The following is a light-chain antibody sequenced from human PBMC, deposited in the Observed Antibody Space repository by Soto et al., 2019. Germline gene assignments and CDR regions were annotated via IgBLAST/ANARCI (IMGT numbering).Light chain of an antibody. CDR1: QSLVYGDGNTY. J-gene: IGKJ2*01. CDR2: KVS. Sequence: DVALTQSPLSLPVTLGQPASITCRSTQSLVYGDGNTYLNWFHQRPGQPPRRLIYKVSDRDSGVPDRFSGSASGTDFTLKISRVEAEDVGIYYCMQGTHWPYTFGQGTKLEIK. V-gene: IGKV2-30*01. CDR3: MQGTHWPYT.